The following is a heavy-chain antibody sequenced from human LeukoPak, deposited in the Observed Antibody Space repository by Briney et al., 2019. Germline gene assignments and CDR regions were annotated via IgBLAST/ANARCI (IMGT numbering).Heavy chain of an antibody. J-gene: IGHJ4*02. CDR1: GYNFTDYY. CDR3: ARDSGLGPTWHPFDH. V-gene: IGHV1-2*02. Sequence: ASVKVSCTASGYNFTDYYIHWVRQAPGQGLEWMGWINPKSGSTNYAQKFRGRVTMTRDTSISTAYMELSGLRSDDTAVYYCARDSGLGPTWHPFDHWGQGTPVTVSS. D-gene: IGHD1-26*01. CDR2: INPKSGST.